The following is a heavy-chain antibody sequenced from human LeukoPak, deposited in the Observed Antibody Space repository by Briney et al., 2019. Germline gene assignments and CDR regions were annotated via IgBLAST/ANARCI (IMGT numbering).Heavy chain of an antibody. Sequence: PGRSLRLSCAASGFTFSSYGMHWVRQAPGKGLEWVAVISYDGSNKYYADSVKGRFTTSRDNSKNTLYLQMNSLRAEDTAVYYCAKSADGSGSTKFDPWGQGTLVTVSS. D-gene: IGHD3-10*01. CDR3: AKSADGSGSTKFDP. CDR2: ISYDGSNK. V-gene: IGHV3-30*18. J-gene: IGHJ5*02. CDR1: GFTFSSYG.